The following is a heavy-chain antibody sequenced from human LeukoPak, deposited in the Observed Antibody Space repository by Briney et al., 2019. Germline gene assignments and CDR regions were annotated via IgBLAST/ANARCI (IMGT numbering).Heavy chain of an antibody. V-gene: IGHV5-51*01. Sequence: GESLKVSCQGSGYKFSNYWIAWVRQLPGRGLECMGIIYPDDSDARYSPSFQGQVTISADKSISTAYLQWSSLKASDTAMYYCARYERWCSGGSCYPPYYYGMDVWGQGTTVTVSS. D-gene: IGHD2-15*01. CDR3: ARYERWCSGGSCYPPYYYGMDV. J-gene: IGHJ6*02. CDR1: GYKFSNYW. CDR2: IYPDDSDA.